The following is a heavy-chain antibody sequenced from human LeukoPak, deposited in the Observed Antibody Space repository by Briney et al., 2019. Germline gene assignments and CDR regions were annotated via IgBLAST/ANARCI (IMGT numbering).Heavy chain of an antibody. J-gene: IGHJ3*02. D-gene: IGHD6-13*01. Sequence: SETLSLTCTVSGASISTCYWTWIRQPPGKGLEWIGYIDYSGSTNYNTALQSRVTISAETSKNQVSLKLTSVTPADTAVYYCARGIPEHGTGAFAIWGQGTMVTVSS. CDR2: IDYSGST. V-gene: IGHV4-59*01. CDR3: ARGIPEHGTGAFAI. CDR1: GASISTCY.